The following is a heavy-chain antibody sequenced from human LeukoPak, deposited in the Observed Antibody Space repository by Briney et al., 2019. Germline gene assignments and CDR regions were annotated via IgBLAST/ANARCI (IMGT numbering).Heavy chain of an antibody. V-gene: IGHV4-31*03. Sequence: SQTLSLTCTVSGGSISSGGYYWSWIRQHPGKGLEWIGYIYYSGSTYYNPSLKSRVTISVDTSKNQFSLKLSSVTAADTAVYYCVRTADGYCSSTSCPGTRWFDPWGQGTLVTVSS. CDR3: VRTADGYCSSTSCPGTRWFDP. D-gene: IGHD2-2*03. CDR1: GGSISSGGYY. CDR2: IYYSGST. J-gene: IGHJ5*02.